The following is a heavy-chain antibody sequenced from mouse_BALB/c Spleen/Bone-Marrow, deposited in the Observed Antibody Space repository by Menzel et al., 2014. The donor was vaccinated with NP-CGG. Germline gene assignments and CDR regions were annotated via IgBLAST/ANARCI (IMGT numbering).Heavy chain of an antibody. V-gene: IGHV10-1*02. J-gene: IGHJ4*01. CDR2: IRSKSNNYAT. CDR3: VRAISYDLYYAMDY. Sequence: DVKLVESGGGLVQPKGSLKLSCAASGFTFNMYALHWVRQAPGKGLEWVARIRSKSNNYATYYADSVKDRFTISRDDSQTMLYLQMNNLKTEDTAMYYCVRAISYDLYYAMDYWGQGTSVTVSS. D-gene: IGHD2-4*01. CDR1: GFTFNMYA.